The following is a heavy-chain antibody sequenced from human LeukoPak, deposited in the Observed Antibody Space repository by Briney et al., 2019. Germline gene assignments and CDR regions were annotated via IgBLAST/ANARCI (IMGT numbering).Heavy chain of an antibody. CDR1: GDSISRSNYY. CDR3: ASGRGIAAAGKVSGWFDP. J-gene: IGHJ5*02. Sequence: PSETLSLTCTVSGDSISRSNYYWGWIRQPPGKGLEWIGSIYYRRRDDYDPSLKSRVTISVDTSKNQLSLNLSSVTAADTAVYYCASGRGIAAAGKVSGWFDPWGQGTLVTVPS. CDR2: IYYRRRD. D-gene: IGHD6-13*01. V-gene: IGHV4-39*01.